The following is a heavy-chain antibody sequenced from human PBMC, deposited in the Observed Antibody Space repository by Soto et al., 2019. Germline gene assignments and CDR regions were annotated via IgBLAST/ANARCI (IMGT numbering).Heavy chain of an antibody. J-gene: IGHJ4*02. CDR3: ARDIEPPGLFFDY. D-gene: IGHD6-13*01. CDR2: INTAGSET. Sequence: GGSLRLSCVASGFSFSNYWMYWIRQAPGKGLVWVSRINTAGSETTYADSVKGRFTISRDNAKNSLYLQMNSLRAEDTAVYYCARDIEPPGLFFDYWGQGTLVTVSS. V-gene: IGHV3-74*01. CDR1: GFSFSNYW.